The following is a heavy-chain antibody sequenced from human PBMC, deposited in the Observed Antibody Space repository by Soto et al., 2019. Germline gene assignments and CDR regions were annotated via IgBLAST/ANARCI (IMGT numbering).Heavy chain of an antibody. CDR1: GFTFSSYG. Sequence: QVQLVESGGGVVQPGRSLRLSCAASGFTFSSYGMHWVRQAPGKGLEWVXVXXXXGSNKYYADSVKGRFTISRDNSKXXXXXXXXXXXXXXXXXXXXXXXXXXXXXXXXXXXXXXXFDPWGQGTLVTVSS. J-gene: IGHJ5*02. CDR3: XXXXXXXXXXXXXXXXXXXFDP. V-gene: IGHV3-30*03. CDR2: XXXXGSNK.